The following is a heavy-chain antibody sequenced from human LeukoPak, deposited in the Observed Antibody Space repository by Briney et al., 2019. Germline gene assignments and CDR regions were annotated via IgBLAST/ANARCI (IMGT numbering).Heavy chain of an antibody. J-gene: IGHJ4*02. CDR1: GFNLEDFG. CDR2: ISWDGDGT. CDR3: AGDMSATWYSLED. Sequence: GGSLRLSCSGSGFNLEDFGMNWVRQAPGHGLEWGAGISWDGDGTSYADSVRGRFTISRDNAKKSLYLQMNTQGAGGTAFYYCAGDMSATWYSLEDWGQGTLVTVS. V-gene: IGHV3-20*04. D-gene: IGHD2-21*02.